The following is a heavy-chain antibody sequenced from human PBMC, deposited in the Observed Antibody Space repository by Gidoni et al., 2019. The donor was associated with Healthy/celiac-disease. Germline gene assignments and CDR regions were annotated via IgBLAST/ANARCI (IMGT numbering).Heavy chain of an antibody. CDR3: ARARAPRVGAHRAAIDY. J-gene: IGHJ4*02. D-gene: IGHD1-26*01. V-gene: IGHV3-33*01. CDR1: GFTFSSFC. CDR2: IWYDGSKK. Sequence: QVQLVESGGGVVQPGRSLRLSCAASGFTFSSFCMHWVRQAPGKGLEWVAVIWYDGSKKYYADSVKGRFTISRDNSKNTLYLQMNSLRAEDTAVYYCARARAPRVGAHRAAIDYWGQGTLVTVSS.